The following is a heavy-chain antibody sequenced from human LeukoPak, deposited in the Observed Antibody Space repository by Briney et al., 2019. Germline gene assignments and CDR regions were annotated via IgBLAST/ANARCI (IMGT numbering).Heavy chain of an antibody. V-gene: IGHV1-46*01. CDR3: ARKRSSRDWFDP. D-gene: IGHD4-17*01. CDR1: GYSFTTYS. J-gene: IGHJ5*02. Sequence: GASVKVSCKTSGYSFTTYSIHWVRQAPGQGLEWMGIINPKGDITTYAQRFQGRVTMASDTSTATVYMELSGLRAEDTAIYYCARKRSSRDWFDPWGQGTLLTVSS. CDR2: INPKGDIT.